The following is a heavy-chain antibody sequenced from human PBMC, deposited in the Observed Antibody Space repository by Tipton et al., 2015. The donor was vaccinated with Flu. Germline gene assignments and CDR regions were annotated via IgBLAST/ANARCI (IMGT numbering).Heavy chain of an antibody. J-gene: IGHJ6*02. CDR2: IHTSGTT. V-gene: IGHV4-61*02. D-gene: IGHD6-19*01. Sequence: TLSLTCTVSGGSISSGNYFWNWIRQPAGKGPEWIGRIHTSGTTHYKPSLKSRVTISLDTSKNHFSLRLTSVTAADTALYFCARAESSLWAGHYYGLDVWGQGTTVTVSS. CDR1: GGSISSGNYF. CDR3: ARAESSLWAGHYYGLDV.